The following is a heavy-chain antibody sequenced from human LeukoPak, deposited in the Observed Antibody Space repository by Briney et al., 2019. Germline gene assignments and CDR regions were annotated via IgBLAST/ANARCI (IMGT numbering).Heavy chain of an antibody. CDR1: GFTFSSYA. CDR3: ARLRNVGGNPHPFNV. V-gene: IGHV3-23*01. CDR2: ISGSGGST. Sequence: GGSLRLSCAASGFTFSSYAMSWVRQAPGKGLEWVSAISGSGGSTYYADSVKGRFTISRDNAKKSLYLQMNSLRAEDTAVYYCARLRNVGGNPHPFNVWGQGTTVTVSS. D-gene: IGHD4-23*01. J-gene: IGHJ3*01.